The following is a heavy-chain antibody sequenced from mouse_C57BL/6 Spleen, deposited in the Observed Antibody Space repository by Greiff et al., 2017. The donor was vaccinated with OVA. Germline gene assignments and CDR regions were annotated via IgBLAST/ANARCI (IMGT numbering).Heavy chain of an antibody. J-gene: IGHJ1*03. D-gene: IGHD2-1*01. Sequence: QVQLQQSGPELVKPGASVKLSCKASGYTFTSYDIHWVTQRPGQGLEWIGWISPRDGSTKYKEKFKGKATLTVDTSSSTAYIELHSLTSEDSAVYFCASSLGRNRCFDVWGTGTTVTVSS. CDR3: ASSLGRNRCFDV. CDR2: ISPRDGST. V-gene: IGHV1-85*01. CDR1: GYTFTSYD.